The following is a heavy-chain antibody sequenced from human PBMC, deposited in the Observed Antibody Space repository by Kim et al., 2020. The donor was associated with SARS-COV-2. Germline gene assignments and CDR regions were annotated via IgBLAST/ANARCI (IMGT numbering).Heavy chain of an antibody. Sequence: NSNPRLRSRVTISVDPSKNQFSLKLSSVTAADTAVYYCAGTARGANFDYWGRGALVTVSS. CDR3: AGTARGANFDY. V-gene: IGHV4-4*09. J-gene: IGHJ4*02. D-gene: IGHD1-26*01.